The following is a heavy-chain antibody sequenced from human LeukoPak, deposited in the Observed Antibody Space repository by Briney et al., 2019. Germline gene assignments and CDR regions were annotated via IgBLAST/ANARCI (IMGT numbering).Heavy chain of an antibody. J-gene: IGHJ4*02. V-gene: IGHV4-59*01. D-gene: IGHD1-26*01. CDR1: GISITTYY. CDR2: IHYSGST. Sequence: KPSATLSLTCTVSGISITTYYWSWIRQPPGKGLEWIGLIHYSGSTTYNPSLKSRVTISIDTSKNQFSLHLSSVTAADTAVYYCARDIREVGDSHYFDYWGRGALVTVTS. CDR3: ARDIREVGDSHYFDY.